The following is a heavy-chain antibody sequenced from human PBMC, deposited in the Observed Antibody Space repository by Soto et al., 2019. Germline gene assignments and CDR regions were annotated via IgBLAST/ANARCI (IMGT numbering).Heavy chain of an antibody. D-gene: IGHD3-22*01. CDR1: GGSLSGYY. CDR3: ASWDSGGYYSYFDH. V-gene: IGHV4-59*01. CDR2: VYYSGST. Sequence: QVQLQESGPGLVKPSETLSLTCAVSGGSLSGYYWSWIRQPPGKGLEWIGHVYYSGSTNYNPSLKSRVTISVDTPTNQFSLRLSSVTAADTAVYYCASWDSGGYYSYFDHWGQGNLVTVSS. J-gene: IGHJ4*02.